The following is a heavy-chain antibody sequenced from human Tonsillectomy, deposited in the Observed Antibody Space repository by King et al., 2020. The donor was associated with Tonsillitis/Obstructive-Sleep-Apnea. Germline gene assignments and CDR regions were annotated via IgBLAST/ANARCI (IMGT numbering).Heavy chain of an antibody. CDR3: ARVRSRYYYYMEV. CDR1: GFTFIDYY. Sequence: VQLVESGGGLVEPGGSLRLSCAASGFTFIDYYMTWIRQAPGKGLEWISYISPSGTTIYYIGSVGGRFTISRDNAKNSLYLQMNSLRAEDTAVYYCARVRSRYYYYMEVWGKGSAVTVSS. CDR2: ISPSGTTI. J-gene: IGHJ6*03. V-gene: IGHV3-11*01.